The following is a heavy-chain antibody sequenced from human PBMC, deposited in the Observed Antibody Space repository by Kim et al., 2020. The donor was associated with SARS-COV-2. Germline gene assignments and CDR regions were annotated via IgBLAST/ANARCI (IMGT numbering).Heavy chain of an antibody. Sequence: GGSLRLSCAVSGFTFSNYGMQWVRQAPGKGLEWVAVISHDGSNKYYGDSVKGRFTISRDNSKKTLYLQMNSLRFEDTAVYYCPPGHDYGSGSYSAIGLDYWGQGKLVVVSS. V-gene: IGHV3-30*03. CDR3: PPGHDYGSGSYSAIGLDY. J-gene: IGHJ4*02. CDR1: GFTFSNYG. CDR2: ISHDGSNK. D-gene: IGHD3-10*01.